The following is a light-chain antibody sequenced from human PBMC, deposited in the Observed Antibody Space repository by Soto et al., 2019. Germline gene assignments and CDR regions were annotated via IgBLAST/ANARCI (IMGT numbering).Light chain of an antibody. J-gene: IGLJ2*01. Sequence: QSVLTQPPSASGSPGQSVTLSCTGTSSDDGSYNFVSWYQQHPGKAPKLMIYEVTKRPSGVPDRFSGSKSDNTASLTVSGLQADDEADYYCSSYAGSNNFGVLFGGGTQLTVL. CDR2: EVT. V-gene: IGLV2-8*01. CDR3: SSYAGSNNFGVL. CDR1: SSDDGSYNF.